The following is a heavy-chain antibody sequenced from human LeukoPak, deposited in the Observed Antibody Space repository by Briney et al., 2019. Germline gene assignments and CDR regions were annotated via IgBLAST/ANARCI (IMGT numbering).Heavy chain of an antibody. J-gene: IGHJ4*02. CDR3: ARLYGSGTAVDH. Sequence: SETLSLTCTVSGASVTTYYWSWIRQPTGKGLEWIGYIHYSGNTKYHPSLKSRVTMSVDTSKNQFSLKLSSATAADTATYYCARLYGSGTAVDHWGQGTLVTVSS. CDR1: GASVTTYY. V-gene: IGHV4-59*08. D-gene: IGHD3-10*01. CDR2: IHYSGNT.